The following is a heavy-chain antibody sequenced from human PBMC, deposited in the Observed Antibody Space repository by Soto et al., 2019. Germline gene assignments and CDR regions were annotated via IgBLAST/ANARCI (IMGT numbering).Heavy chain of an antibody. D-gene: IGHD2-21*02. Sequence: HPGGSLRLSCAASGFTFSSYGMHWVRQAPGKGLEWVAVISYDGSNKYYADSVKGRFTISRDNSKNTLYLQMNSLRAEDTAVYYCANTHDGDCYSCYYYGMDVWGQGTTVTVSS. J-gene: IGHJ6*02. CDR1: GFTFSSYG. V-gene: IGHV3-30*18. CDR2: ISYDGSNK. CDR3: ANTHDGDCYSCYYYGMDV.